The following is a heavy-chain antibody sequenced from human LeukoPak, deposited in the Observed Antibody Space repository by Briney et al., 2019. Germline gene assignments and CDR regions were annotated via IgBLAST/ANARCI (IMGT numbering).Heavy chain of an antibody. CDR3: ARDPPTAIYDY. J-gene: IGHJ4*02. V-gene: IGHV3-49*03. D-gene: IGHD4-17*01. CDR1: GFTFDDYG. CDR2: IRRKAYGETT. Sequence: GGSLRLSCAASGFTFDDYGMAWIRQAPGKGLEWVGFIRRKAYGETTDYAASVKGRFTISRDDSKSIAYLQMNSLKTEDTAVYYCARDPPTAIYDYWGQGTLVTVSS.